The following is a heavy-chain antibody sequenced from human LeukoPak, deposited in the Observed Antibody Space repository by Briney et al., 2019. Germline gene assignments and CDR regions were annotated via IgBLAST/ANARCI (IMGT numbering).Heavy chain of an antibody. CDR2: IYTSGGT. Sequence: SETLSLTCTVSGGSISSYYWSWIRQPAGKGLEWIGRIYTSGGTNYNPSLKSRVTMSVDASKNQFSLKLSSVTAADTAVYYCARNRITGTSENWFDPWGQGTLVTVSS. D-gene: IGHD1-20*01. V-gene: IGHV4-4*07. J-gene: IGHJ5*02. CDR1: GGSISSYY. CDR3: ARNRITGTSENWFDP.